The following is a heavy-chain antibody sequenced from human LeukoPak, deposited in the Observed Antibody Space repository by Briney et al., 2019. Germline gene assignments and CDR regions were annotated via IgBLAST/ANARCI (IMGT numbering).Heavy chain of an antibody. J-gene: IGHJ4*02. Sequence: PSETLSLTCAVSGASISSNWWNWVRQPPGKGLEWIGEIHHSGSANYNPSLKSRVTISLDTSENHFSLRLSSVTAADTAVYYCARNWNDGRFDYWGQGTLVTVSS. V-gene: IGHV4-4*02. D-gene: IGHD1-1*01. CDR3: ARNWNDGRFDY. CDR1: GASISSNW. CDR2: IHHSGSA.